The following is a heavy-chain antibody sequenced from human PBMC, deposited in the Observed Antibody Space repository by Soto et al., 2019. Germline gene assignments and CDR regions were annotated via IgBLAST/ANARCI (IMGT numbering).Heavy chain of an antibody. CDR2: IKSKTDGGTT. D-gene: IGHD3-10*01. CDR3: TTASPPYYYPYGMDV. Sequence: TGGSLRLSCAASGFTFSNAWMNWVRQAPGKGLEWVGRIKSKTDGGTTDYAAPVKGRFTISRDDSKNTLYLQMNSLKTEDTAVYYCTTASPPYYYPYGMDVWGQGTTVTVSS. V-gene: IGHV3-15*07. CDR1: GFTFSNAW. J-gene: IGHJ6*02.